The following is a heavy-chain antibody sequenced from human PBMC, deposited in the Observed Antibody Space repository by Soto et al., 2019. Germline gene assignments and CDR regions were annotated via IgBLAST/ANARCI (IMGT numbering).Heavy chain of an antibody. V-gene: IGHV3-66*01. J-gene: IGHJ3*02. Sequence: EVQLVESGGGLVQPGGSLRLSCAASGFTVSSNYMSWVRQAPGKGLEWVSVIYSGGSTYYADSVKGRFTISRDNSKNTLYLQMNSLRAEDTAVYYCASSVALRAFDIWGQGTMVTVSS. CDR3: ASSVALRAFDI. CDR1: GFTVSSNY. CDR2: IYSGGST. D-gene: IGHD6-19*01.